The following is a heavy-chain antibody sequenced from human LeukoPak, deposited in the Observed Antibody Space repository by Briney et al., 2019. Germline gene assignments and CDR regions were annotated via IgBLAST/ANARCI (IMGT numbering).Heavy chain of an antibody. J-gene: IGHJ5*02. Sequence: SETLSLTCTVSGGSISSSSYYWGWIRQPPGKGLEWIGSIYYSRSTYYNPSLKSRVTISVDTSKNQFSLKLSSVTAADTAVYYCARGLINRVDPWGQGTLVTVSS. CDR3: ARGLINRVDP. V-gene: IGHV4-39*07. D-gene: IGHD3-22*01. CDR2: IYYSRST. CDR1: GGSISSSSYY.